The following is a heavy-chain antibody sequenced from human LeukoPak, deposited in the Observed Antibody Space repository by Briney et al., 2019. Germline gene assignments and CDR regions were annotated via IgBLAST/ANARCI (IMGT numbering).Heavy chain of an antibody. CDR2: ISSYNGDT. D-gene: IGHD4-23*01. CDR3: ARGDYGGGFDY. V-gene: IGHV1-18*01. J-gene: IGHJ4*02. Sequence: ASVKVSCKASGYTFTGYGITWVRQAPGQGLEWMGWISSYNGDTKYAQKVQGRVTVTTDTSTSTAYMELRSLSLDDTAVYYCARGDYGGGFDYWGQGTLVTVSS. CDR1: GYTFTGYG.